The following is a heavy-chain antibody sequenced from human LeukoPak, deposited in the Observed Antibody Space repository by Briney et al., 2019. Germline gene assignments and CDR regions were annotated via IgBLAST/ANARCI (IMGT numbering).Heavy chain of an antibody. CDR3: AKSHGYYGDNWFDP. Sequence: ASVKVSCKASGGTFSSYAISWVRQAPGQGLEWMGGIITIFGTANYAQKFQGRVTITTDESTSTAYMELSSLRSEDTAVYYCAKSHGYYGDNWFDPWGQGTLVTVSS. J-gene: IGHJ5*02. CDR1: GGTFSSYA. CDR2: IITIFGTA. D-gene: IGHD3-3*01. V-gene: IGHV1-69*05.